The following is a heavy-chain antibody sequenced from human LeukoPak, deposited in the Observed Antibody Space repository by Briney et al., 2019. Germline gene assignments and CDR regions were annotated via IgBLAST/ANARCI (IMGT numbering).Heavy chain of an antibody. J-gene: IGHJ4*02. Sequence: GASVKVSCKASGYTFTGYYMHWVRQAPGQGLEWMGWINPNSGGANYAQKFQGRVTMTRDTSISTAYMELSRLRSDDTAVYYCARTTTTVTTVFDYWGQGTLVTVSS. CDR3: ARTTTTVTTVFDY. CDR1: GYTFTGYY. CDR2: INPNSGGA. D-gene: IGHD4-17*01. V-gene: IGHV1-2*02.